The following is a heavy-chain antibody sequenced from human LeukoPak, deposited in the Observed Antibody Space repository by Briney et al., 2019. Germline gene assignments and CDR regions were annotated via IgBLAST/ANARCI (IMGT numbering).Heavy chain of an antibody. D-gene: IGHD3-3*01. V-gene: IGHV4-34*01. J-gene: IGHJ4*02. CDR3: ARGGLEWLLFLAPERPYYFDY. Sequence: SETLSLTRAVYGGSFSGYYWSWIRQPPGKGLEWIGEINHSGSTNYNPSLKSRVTISVDTSKNQFSLKLSSVTAADTAVYYCARGGLEWLLFLAPERPYYFDYWGQGTLVTVSS. CDR2: INHSGST. CDR1: GGSFSGYY.